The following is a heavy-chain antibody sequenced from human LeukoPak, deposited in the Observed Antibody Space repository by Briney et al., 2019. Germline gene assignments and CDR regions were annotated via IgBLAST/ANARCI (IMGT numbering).Heavy chain of an antibody. Sequence: GGSLRLSCAASGFTFSSYSMNWVRQAPGKGLEWVSSISSSSSYIYYADSVKGRFTISRDNSKNTLYLQMNSLRAEDTAVYYRARVGGAILLVGEDGMDVWGQGTTVTVPS. CDR1: GFTFSSYS. V-gene: IGHV3-21*01. J-gene: IGHJ6*02. CDR2: ISSSSSYI. CDR3: ARVGGAILLVGEDGMDV. D-gene: IGHD2-15*01.